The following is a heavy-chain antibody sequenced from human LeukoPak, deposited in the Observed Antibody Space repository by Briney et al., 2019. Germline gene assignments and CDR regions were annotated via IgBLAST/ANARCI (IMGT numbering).Heavy chain of an antibody. Sequence: GGSLRLSCAASGFTFSSCAMSWVRQAPGKGLEWVSAISGRGGGTYYADSVKGRFIISRDNSKNTLYLQMNSLRAEDTAIYYCANSQYSSGWYENWGQGTLVTVSS. CDR1: GFTFSSCA. J-gene: IGHJ4*02. CDR3: ANSQYSSGWYEN. D-gene: IGHD6-19*01. CDR2: ISGRGGGT. V-gene: IGHV3-23*01.